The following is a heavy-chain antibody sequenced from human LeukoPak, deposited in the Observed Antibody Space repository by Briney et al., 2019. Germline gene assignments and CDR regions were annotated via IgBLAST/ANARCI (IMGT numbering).Heavy chain of an antibody. CDR3: ARGQGYSYGYEWFDP. Sequence: PSETLSLTCTVSGGSISSYYWNWIRQPPGKGLEWIGYIYYSGSTNYNPSLKSRVTISVDTSKNQFSLKLSSVTAADTAVYYCARGQGYSYGYEWFDPWGQGTLVTVSS. D-gene: IGHD5-18*01. J-gene: IGHJ5*02. CDR1: GGSISSYY. V-gene: IGHV4-59*01. CDR2: IYYSGST.